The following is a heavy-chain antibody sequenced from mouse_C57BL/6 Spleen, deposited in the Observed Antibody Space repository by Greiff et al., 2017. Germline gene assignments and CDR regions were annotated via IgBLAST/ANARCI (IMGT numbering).Heavy chain of an antibody. J-gene: IGHJ3*01. Sequence: VQLQQSEAELVKPGASVKISCTASGYTFTDHTIHWMKQRPEQGLEWIGCIYPKDGGTKYNETFKGKATLTADKSSITAYMQLISLTSEDSAVYFCARRKIYVRWFAYWGQGTLVTVSA. CDR1: GYTFTDHT. D-gene: IGHD1-1*01. V-gene: IGHV1-78*01. CDR2: IYPKDGGT. CDR3: ARRKIYVRWFAY.